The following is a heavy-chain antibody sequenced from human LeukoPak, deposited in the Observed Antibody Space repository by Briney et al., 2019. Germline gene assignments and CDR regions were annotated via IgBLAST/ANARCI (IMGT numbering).Heavy chain of an antibody. V-gene: IGHV4-39*07. Sequence: PSETLSLTCTVSSGSASSSPYYWGWIRQAPGKGLEWIATIAYNATTYFNPSLRSRVTMSVDTSKNQFSLKLSSVTAADTAVYYCARDRDANWFDPWGQGTLVTVSS. CDR1: SGSASSSPYY. D-gene: IGHD2-21*02. J-gene: IGHJ5*02. CDR2: IAYNATT. CDR3: ARDRDANWFDP.